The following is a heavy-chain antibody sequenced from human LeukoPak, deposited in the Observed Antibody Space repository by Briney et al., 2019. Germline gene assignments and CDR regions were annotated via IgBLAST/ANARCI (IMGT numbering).Heavy chain of an antibody. J-gene: IGHJ5*02. V-gene: IGHV4-39*01. CDR2: ISNGGNI. D-gene: IGHD1-26*01. CDR1: GDSISSSNYY. CDR3: SRRPPASGADWFDP. Sequence: PSETLSLTCTVSGDSISSSNYYWGWIRQPPGKGLEWIGSISNGGNIYYNPSLKSRVTISVDTSENQFSLKLSSVTAADTAVYYRSRRPPASGADWFDPWGQGTLVTVSS.